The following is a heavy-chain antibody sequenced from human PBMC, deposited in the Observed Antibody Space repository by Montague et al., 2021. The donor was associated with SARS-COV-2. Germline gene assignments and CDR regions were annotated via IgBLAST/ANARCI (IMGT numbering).Heavy chain of an antibody. CDR1: GGSISSGGSY. Sequence: TLSLTCTVSGGSISSGGSYWSWIRQPPGKGLEWIGYIYYTGSTYYKPSLKSRVTISVDTSKNHFSLKLTAVTAADTAVYYCARAKTTVTDAEYFHHWGQGTLVTVST. CDR3: ARAKTTVTDAEYFHH. J-gene: IGHJ1*01. V-gene: IGHV4-31*03. D-gene: IGHD4-17*01. CDR2: IYYTGST.